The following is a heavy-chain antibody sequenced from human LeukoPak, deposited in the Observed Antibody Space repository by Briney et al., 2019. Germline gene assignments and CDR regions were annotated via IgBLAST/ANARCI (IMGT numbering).Heavy chain of an antibody. CDR3: AKDRVTGFFDY. CDR2: ISGSGGST. CDR1: GFSFSSYR. Sequence: GGSLRLSCAASGFSFSSYRMNWVRQAPGKGLEWVSAISGSGGSTYYADSVKGRFTISRDNSKNTLYLQMNSLRAEDTAVYYCAKDRVTGFFDYWGQGTLVTVSS. J-gene: IGHJ4*02. D-gene: IGHD3-10*01. V-gene: IGHV3-23*01.